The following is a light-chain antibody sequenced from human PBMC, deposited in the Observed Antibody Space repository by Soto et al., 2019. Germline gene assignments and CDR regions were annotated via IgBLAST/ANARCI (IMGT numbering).Light chain of an antibody. CDR3: NSYTTGNTRQIV. CDR1: SSDVGGYNY. Sequence: QSALTQPASVSGSPGQSITISCTGTSSDVGGYNYVSWYQQHPGKAPKFMIYDVSNRPSGVSTRFSGSKSGNTASLTISGLQAEDEADYYCNSYTTGNTRQIVFGTGT. V-gene: IGLV2-14*01. J-gene: IGLJ1*01. CDR2: DVS.